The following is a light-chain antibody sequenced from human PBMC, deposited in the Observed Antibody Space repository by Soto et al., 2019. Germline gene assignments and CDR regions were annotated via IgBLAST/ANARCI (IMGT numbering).Light chain of an antibody. Sequence: QSALTQPPSASGSPGQSVTISCTGTSRDVGGYNYVSWYQQHPGRAPKLMIYEVNKRPSGVPDRFSGSKSGNTASLTVSGLQAEDEAAYYCRSYAGSNTLGVFGGGTNVTVL. J-gene: IGLJ2*01. CDR1: SRDVGGYNY. V-gene: IGLV2-8*01. CDR3: RSYAGSNTLGV. CDR2: EVN.